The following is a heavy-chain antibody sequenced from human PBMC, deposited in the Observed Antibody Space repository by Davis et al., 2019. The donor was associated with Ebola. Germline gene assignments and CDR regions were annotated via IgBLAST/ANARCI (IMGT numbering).Heavy chain of an antibody. D-gene: IGHD5-18*01. CDR3: ARDNFGFGQNSYYGMDV. V-gene: IGHV4-34*01. Sequence: SETLSLTCAVYGGSFSGYYWSWIRQPPGKGLEWIGEINHSGSTNYNPSLKSRVTISVDTSKNQFALKLSSVTAADTAVYYCARDNFGFGQNSYYGMDVWGQGTTVIVSS. J-gene: IGHJ6*02. CDR1: GGSFSGYY. CDR2: INHSGST.